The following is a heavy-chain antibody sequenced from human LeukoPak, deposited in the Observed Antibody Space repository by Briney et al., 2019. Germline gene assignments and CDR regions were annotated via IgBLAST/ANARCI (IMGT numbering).Heavy chain of an antibody. J-gene: IGHJ5*02. D-gene: IGHD6-13*01. CDR1: GGSISSSSYY. CDR2: IYYSGST. V-gene: IGHV4-39*01. Sequence: PSETLSLTCTVSGGSISSSSYYWGWIRQPPGKGLEWIGSIYYSGSTYYNPSLKSRVTISVDTSKNQFSLKLSSVTAADTAVYYCARHSAIAARPRGFDPWGQGTLVTVSS. CDR3: ARHSAIAARPRGFDP.